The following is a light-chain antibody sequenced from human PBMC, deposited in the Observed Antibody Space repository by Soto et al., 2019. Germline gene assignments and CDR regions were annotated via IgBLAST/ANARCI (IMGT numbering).Light chain of an antibody. J-gene: IGKJ4*02. V-gene: IGKV1-17*01. Sequence: DIQMTQSPSSLSASVGDRVTISCRASQGINNDLGWYQQKPGKAPKRLIYEASTLQSGVPSRFSGSRSGTEFTLTISSLQPEDFATHYCLQHNDYPRTFGGGTQVAIK. CDR1: QGINND. CDR2: EAS. CDR3: LQHNDYPRT.